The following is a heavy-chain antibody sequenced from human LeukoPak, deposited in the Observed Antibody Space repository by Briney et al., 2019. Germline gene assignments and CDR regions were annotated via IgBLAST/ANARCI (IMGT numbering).Heavy chain of an antibody. CDR2: INPSGGST. CDR1: GGTFSSYA. V-gene: IGHV1-46*01. CDR3: AIMDRAFDI. D-gene: IGHD3-10*01. Sequence: ASVKVSCKASGGTFSSYAISWVRQAPGQGLEWMGIINPSGGSTSYAQKFQGRVTMTRDTSTSTVYMELSSLRSEDTAVYYCAIMDRAFDIWGQGTMVTVSS. J-gene: IGHJ3*02.